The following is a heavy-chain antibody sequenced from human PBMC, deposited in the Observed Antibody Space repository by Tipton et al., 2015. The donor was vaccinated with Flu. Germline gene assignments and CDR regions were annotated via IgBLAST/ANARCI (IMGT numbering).Heavy chain of an antibody. D-gene: IGHD6-19*01. CDR1: GGSISSSSYY. V-gene: IGHV4-39*07. CDR3: ARGPRQWLEYAAFDL. Sequence: SLTCTVSGGSISSSSYYWGWIRQHPGKGLEWMGSIYYSGSTYYNPSLKSRVTISVDTSKNQFSLKLSSVTAADTAVYYCARGPRQWLEYAAFDLWGQGTMDTVSS. J-gene: IGHJ3*01. CDR2: IYYSGST.